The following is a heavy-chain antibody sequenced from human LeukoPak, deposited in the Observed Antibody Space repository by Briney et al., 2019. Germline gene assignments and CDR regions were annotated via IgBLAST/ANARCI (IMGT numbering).Heavy chain of an antibody. CDR3: AKSSYYDFWSGYSKTYYYYYMDV. CDR2: INWSGGST. CDR1: GFAFDEHG. V-gene: IGHV3-20*04. J-gene: IGHJ6*03. Sequence: GGSLRLSCTASGFAFDEHGMSWVRQVPGKGLEWVSGINWSGGSTGYADPLRGRFTISRDNAKNSLYLQMDSLRAEDTAVYYCAKSSYYDFWSGYSKTYYYYYMDVWGKGTTVTVSS. D-gene: IGHD3-3*01.